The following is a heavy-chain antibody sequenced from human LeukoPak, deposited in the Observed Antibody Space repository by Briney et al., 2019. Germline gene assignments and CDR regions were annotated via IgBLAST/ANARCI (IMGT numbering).Heavy chain of an antibody. D-gene: IGHD3-22*01. Sequence: KTGGSLRLSCAASGFTFSSYSMNWVRQAPGKGLEWVSSISSSSSYIYYADSVKGRFTISRDNAKNSLYLQMNSLRAEDTAVYYCARGYYDSSGSDAFDIWGQGTMVTVSS. CDR3: ARGYYDSSGSDAFDI. CDR1: GFTFSSYS. V-gene: IGHV3-21*01. J-gene: IGHJ3*02. CDR2: ISSSSSYI.